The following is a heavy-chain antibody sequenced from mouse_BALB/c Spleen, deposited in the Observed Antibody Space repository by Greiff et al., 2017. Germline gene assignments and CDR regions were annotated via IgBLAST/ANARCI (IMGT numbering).Heavy chain of an antibody. V-gene: IGHV1S137*01. Sequence: QVQLQQSGAELVRPGVSVKISCKGSGYTFTDYAMHWVKQSHAKSLEWIGVISTYYGDASYNQKFKGKATMTVDKSSSTAYMELARLTSEDSAIYYCARGIYYDYDGNYFDYWGQGTTLTVSS. CDR3: ARGIYYDYDGNYFDY. CDR1: GYTFTDYA. D-gene: IGHD2-4*01. J-gene: IGHJ2*01. CDR2: ISTYYGDA.